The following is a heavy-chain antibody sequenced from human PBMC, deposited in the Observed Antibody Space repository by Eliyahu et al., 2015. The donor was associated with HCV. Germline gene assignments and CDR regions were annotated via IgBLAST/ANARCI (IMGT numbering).Heavy chain of an antibody. CDR2: IFYTGSP. CDR3: ARGARKGAAGTLNMDV. D-gene: IGHD6-13*01. CDR1: GGXINSGGYX. J-gene: IGHJ6*03. Sequence: QVQLKQSGSGLXRPSQTLSLAXXVXGGXINSGGYXWNWIRQXPGEGLEWIGYIFYTGSPHYNPSLKARVTISVDRPKNQFSLTLTSVTAADTAVYYCARGARKGAAGTLNMDVWGKGTTVIVSS. V-gene: IGHV4-30-2*01.